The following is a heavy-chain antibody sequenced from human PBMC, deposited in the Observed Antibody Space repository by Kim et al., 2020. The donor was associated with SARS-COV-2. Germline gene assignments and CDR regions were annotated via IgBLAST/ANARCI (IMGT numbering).Heavy chain of an antibody. J-gene: IGHJ4*02. CDR3: ARGGYSSGWYLDY. V-gene: IGHV4-59*09. D-gene: IGHD6-19*01. Sequence: YNPALKSRVTISVDTSKNQFSLKLSSVTAADTAVYYCARGGYSSGWYLDYWGQGTLVTVSS.